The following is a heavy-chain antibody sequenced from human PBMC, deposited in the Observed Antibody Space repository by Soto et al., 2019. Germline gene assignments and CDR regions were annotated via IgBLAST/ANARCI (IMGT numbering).Heavy chain of an antibody. Sequence: PGGSLRLSCAASGFTFSSYSMNWVRQAPGKGLEWVSSISSSSSYIYYADSVKGRFTISRDNAKNSLYLQMNSLRAEDTAVYYCARAGAGILKLGLFDYWGQGTLVTVSS. CDR3: ARAGAGILKLGLFDY. CDR1: GFTFSSYS. CDR2: ISSSSSYI. D-gene: IGHD7-27*01. V-gene: IGHV3-21*01. J-gene: IGHJ4*02.